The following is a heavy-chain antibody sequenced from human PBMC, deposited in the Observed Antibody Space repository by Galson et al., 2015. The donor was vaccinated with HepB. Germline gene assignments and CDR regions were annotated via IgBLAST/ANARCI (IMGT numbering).Heavy chain of an antibody. Sequence: SVKVSCKASGYKFSDYYIHWVRQAPGQGLEWMGRMNPNIGGTYYAQKFQGRVSMTRDTSISTAYMEMTGLIFDDTAVYYCARLFSTAWYPPQLDYWGQGTLVTVSS. J-gene: IGHJ4*02. V-gene: IGHV1-2*06. D-gene: IGHD6-19*01. CDR1: GYKFSDYY. CDR3: ARLFSTAWYPPQLDY. CDR2: MNPNIGGT.